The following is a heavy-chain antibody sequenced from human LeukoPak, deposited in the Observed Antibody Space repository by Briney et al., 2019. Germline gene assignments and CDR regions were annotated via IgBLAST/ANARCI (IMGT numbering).Heavy chain of an antibody. CDR3: ARDAPQWRNTFDF. J-gene: IGHJ3*01. D-gene: IGHD6-19*01. Sequence: ASVKVSCKASGYTFTSYGISWVRQAPGQGPEWMGWVSAYNGNTNYAQKFRGRVTMTTDTSTNTAYMELRSLRYDDTAVYYCARDAPQWRNTFDFWGQGTMITVS. CDR1: GYTFTSYG. V-gene: IGHV1-18*01. CDR2: VSAYNGNT.